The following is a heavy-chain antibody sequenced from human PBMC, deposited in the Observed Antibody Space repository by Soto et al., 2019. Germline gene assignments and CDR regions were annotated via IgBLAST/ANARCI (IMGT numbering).Heavy chain of an antibody. CDR2: IKSKTDGGTT. CDR1: GFTFNIAW. CDR3: TTDPGTPITTGWFGELLYYYYYGMDV. Sequence: GGCPGLSSAACGFTFNIAWVTWVRQAPGKGLEWVGRIKSKTDGGTTDYAAPVKGRFTISRDDSKNTLYLQMNSLKTEDTAVYYCTTDPGTPITTGWFGELLYYYYYGMDVWGQGTAVTVSS. V-gene: IGHV3-15*01. J-gene: IGHJ6*02. D-gene: IGHD3-10*01.